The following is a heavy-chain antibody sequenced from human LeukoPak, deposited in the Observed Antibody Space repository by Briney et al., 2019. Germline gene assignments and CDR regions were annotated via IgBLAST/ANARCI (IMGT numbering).Heavy chain of an antibody. CDR1: GGSISSYY. J-gene: IGHJ5*02. Sequence: SETLSLTCTVPGGSISSYYWSWIGQPPGKGLEWIGYIYTSGSTDYNPSLKSRVTISVDTSKNQFSLKLSSVTAADTAVYYCARTDIAARRGWFDPWGQGTLVTVSS. D-gene: IGHD6-6*01. CDR2: IYTSGST. CDR3: ARTDIAARRGWFDP. V-gene: IGHV4-4*09.